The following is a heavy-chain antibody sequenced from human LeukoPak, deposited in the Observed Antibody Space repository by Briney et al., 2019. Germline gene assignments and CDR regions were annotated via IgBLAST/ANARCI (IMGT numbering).Heavy chain of an antibody. CDR1: GGSISSYY. D-gene: IGHD2-2*01. J-gene: IGHJ3*02. CDR3: ASGYDDAFDI. Sequence: SETLSLTCTVSGGSISSYYWSWIRQPPGKGLEWIGYIYYSGSTNYNPSLESRVTISVDASKNQFSLKLSSVTAADTAVYYCASGYDDAFDIWGQGTMVTVSS. V-gene: IGHV4-59*08. CDR2: IYYSGST.